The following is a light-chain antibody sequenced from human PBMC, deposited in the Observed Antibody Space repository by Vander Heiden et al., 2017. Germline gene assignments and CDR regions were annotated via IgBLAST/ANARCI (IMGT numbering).Light chain of an antibody. CDR3: QQSYSTPRT. V-gene: IGKV1-39*01. CDR2: GAS. J-gene: IGKJ2*01. CDR1: QRISSY. Sequence: VGDRVTITCRASQRISSYLNWYQQKPGKAPKLLIYGASSLQSGVPSRFSGSGSGTDFTLTISSLQPEDFATYYCQQSYSTPRTFGQGTKLEIK.